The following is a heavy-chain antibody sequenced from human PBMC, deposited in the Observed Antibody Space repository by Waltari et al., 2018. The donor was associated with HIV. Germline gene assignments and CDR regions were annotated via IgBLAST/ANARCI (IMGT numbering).Heavy chain of an antibody. Sequence: EVQLVESGGDLVQPGESLRLSCAASGFKFSSFWMNWVRQAPGKRLEGVANIKEDGSEKYYVDSGKGRFTISRYNVKNSLYWQMNSLRAEDTAVYYCARDASYFDFWSGGYYYYGLDVWGQGTTVTVSS. J-gene: IGHJ6*02. CDR3: ARDASYFDFWSGGYYYYGLDV. V-gene: IGHV3-7*01. CDR2: IKEDGSEK. D-gene: IGHD3-3*01. CDR1: GFKFSSFW.